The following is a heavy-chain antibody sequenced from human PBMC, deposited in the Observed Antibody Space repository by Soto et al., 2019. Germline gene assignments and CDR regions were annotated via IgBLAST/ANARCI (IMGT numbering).Heavy chain of an antibody. Sequence: EVQLLESGGGLVQPGGSLRLSCAASGFTFSSYAMSWVRQAPGKGLERVSAMSGSGGNTYYADCVKGRFTISSDNSKNALYLQMNSLRAEDTAVYYCAKDRDIVGNTRTYWDYWCQGTLVTVSS. D-gene: IGHD5-12*01. J-gene: IGHJ4*02. CDR3: AKDRDIVGNTRTYWDY. CDR1: GFTFSSYA. V-gene: IGHV3-23*01. CDR2: MSGSGGNT.